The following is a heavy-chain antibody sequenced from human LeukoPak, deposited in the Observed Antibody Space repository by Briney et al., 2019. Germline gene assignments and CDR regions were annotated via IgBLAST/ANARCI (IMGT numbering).Heavy chain of an antibody. CDR2: IYYSGST. D-gene: IGHD3-22*01. V-gene: IGHV4-30-4*08. CDR1: GGSISRGDYY. Sequence: KTSETLSLTCTVSGGSISRGDYYWSWIRQPPGKGLEWIGYIYYSGSTYYNPSLKSRVTISVDTSKNQFSLKLSSVTAADTAVYYCARGPGYYYDYWGQGTLVTVSS. CDR3: ARGPGYYYDY. J-gene: IGHJ4*02.